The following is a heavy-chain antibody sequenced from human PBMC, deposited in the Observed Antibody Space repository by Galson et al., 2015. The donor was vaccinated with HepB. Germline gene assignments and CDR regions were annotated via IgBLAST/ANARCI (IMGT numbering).Heavy chain of an antibody. V-gene: IGHV4-38-2*01. J-gene: IGHJ5*01. CDR3: ARWSLKGGFDF. Sequence: RIFHSGNSYYTPSLKSRLAISVDTSNNQFSLNLSSVTAADTAMYYCARWSLKGGFDFWGQGALVTVAS. D-gene: IGHD3-16*01. CDR2: IFHSGNS.